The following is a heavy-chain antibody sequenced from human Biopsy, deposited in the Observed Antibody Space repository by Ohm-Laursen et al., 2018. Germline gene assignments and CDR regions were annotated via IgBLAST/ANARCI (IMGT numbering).Heavy chain of an antibody. CDR3: TRLAYYYYYGMDV. D-gene: IGHD2-21*01. V-gene: IGHV3-48*03. J-gene: IGHJ6*02. CDR2: ITGSSNTI. CDR1: GFTFNSHE. Sequence: SLRLSCAASGFTFNSHEMNWVRQAPGKGLEWISYITGSSNTIYYADSVKGRFTISRDNAKNSLYLQRNSLRAEDTAVYYCTRLAYYYYYGMDVWGQGTTVTVSS.